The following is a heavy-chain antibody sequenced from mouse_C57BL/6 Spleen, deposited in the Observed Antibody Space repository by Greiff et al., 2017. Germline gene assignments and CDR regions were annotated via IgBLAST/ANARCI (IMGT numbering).Heavy chain of an antibody. CDR1: GYTFTSYW. J-gene: IGHJ4*01. V-gene: IGHV1-55*01. Sequence: QVQLQQPGAELVKPGASVKMSCKASGYTFTSYWITWVKQRPGQGLEWIGDIYPGSGSTNYNEKFKSKATMTVDTSSSTAYMQLSSLTSEDSAVYCCARFTTVVANPYYYAMDYWGQGTSVTVSS. D-gene: IGHD1-1*01. CDR2: IYPGSGST. CDR3: ARFTTVVANPYYYAMDY.